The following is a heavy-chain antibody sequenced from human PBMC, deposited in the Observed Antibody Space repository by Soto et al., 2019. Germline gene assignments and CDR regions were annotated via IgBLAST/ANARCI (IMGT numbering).Heavy chain of an antibody. CDR1: GYTLTSYY. J-gene: IGHJ3*02. CDR2: INPSGGST. CDR3: ARERTTGRDAFDI. V-gene: IGHV1-46*01. D-gene: IGHD1-7*01. Sequence: ASVKVSCKASGYTLTSYYMHWVRQAPGQGLEWMGIINPSGGSTSYAQKLQGRVTMTRNTSISTAYMELSSLRSEDTAVYYCARERTTGRDAFDIWGQGTMVTVSS.